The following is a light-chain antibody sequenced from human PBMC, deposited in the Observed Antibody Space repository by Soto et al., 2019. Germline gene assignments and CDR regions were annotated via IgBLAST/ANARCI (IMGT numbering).Light chain of an antibody. V-gene: IGKV3-11*01. CDR3: HQRQSWPRT. J-gene: IGKJ1*01. CDR2: HTS. CDR1: QTVNSW. Sequence: EIALTQSPATLSSSSGDRATISCLASQTVNSWLAWYQHKPGQAPRLLIYHTSNRATGIPARFSGSGSGTDFTLTISSLEPEDFAVYYCHQRQSWPRTFGQGTKVDIK.